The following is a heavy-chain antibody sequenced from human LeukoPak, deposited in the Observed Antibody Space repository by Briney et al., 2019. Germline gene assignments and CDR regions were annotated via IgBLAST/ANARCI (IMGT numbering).Heavy chain of an antibody. CDR2: IYYSGST. V-gene: IGHV4-39*07. CDR1: GGSISSSSYY. D-gene: IGHD2-2*01. CDR3: ARGIKRTYCSSTSCEPHFDY. J-gene: IGHJ4*02. Sequence: SETLSLTCTVSGGSISSSSYYWGWIRQPPGKGLEWIGSIYYSGSTNYNPSLKSRVTISVDTSKNQFSLKLSSVTAADTAVYYCARGIKRTYCSSTSCEPHFDYWGQGTLVTVSS.